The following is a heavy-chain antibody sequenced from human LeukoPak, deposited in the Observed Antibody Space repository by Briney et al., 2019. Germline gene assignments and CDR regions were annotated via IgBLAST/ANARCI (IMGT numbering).Heavy chain of an antibody. J-gene: IGHJ4*02. D-gene: IGHD4-17*01. Sequence: ASVKVSCKASGYTFTGYYMHWVRQAPRQGLEWMGWINPNSGGTNYAQKFQGRVTMTRDTSISTAYMELSRLRSDDTAVYYCARGVTTTIPPIYWGQGTLVTVSS. CDR1: GYTFTGYY. CDR3: ARGVTTTIPPIY. CDR2: INPNSGGT. V-gene: IGHV1-2*02.